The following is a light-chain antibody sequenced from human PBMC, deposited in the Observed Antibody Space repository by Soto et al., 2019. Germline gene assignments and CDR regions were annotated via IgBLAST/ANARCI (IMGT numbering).Light chain of an antibody. Sequence: EKVMTQSPATLSVSPGERATLSCRASQNVKTRLAWYQQKPGQAPRLLIYYAFTRATGIPARFSGSASGTEFTLTISSLQSEDFAVYYCQQYDEWPLTFGGGTKVDI. CDR3: QQYDEWPLT. J-gene: IGKJ4*01. V-gene: IGKV3-15*01. CDR1: QNVKTR. CDR2: YAF.